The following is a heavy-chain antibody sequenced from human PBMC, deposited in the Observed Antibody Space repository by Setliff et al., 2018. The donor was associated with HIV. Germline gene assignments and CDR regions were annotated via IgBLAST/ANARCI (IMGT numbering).Heavy chain of an antibody. D-gene: IGHD3-10*01. CDR3: ARHRGSSSGGPGEIDY. CDR2: VYHSGSS. Sequence: PSETLSLTCGVYGGSFSGYSWSWIRQPPGKGPEWIGEVYHSGSSNYNPSLKSRVTISVDTSKNQFSLELSSVTTTDTAVYYCARHRGSSSGGPGEIDYWGQGTLVTVSS. CDR1: GGSFSGYS. J-gene: IGHJ4*02. V-gene: IGHV4-34*01.